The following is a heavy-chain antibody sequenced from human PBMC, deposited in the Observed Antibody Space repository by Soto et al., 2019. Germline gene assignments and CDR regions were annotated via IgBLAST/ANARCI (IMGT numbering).Heavy chain of an antibody. D-gene: IGHD1-7*01. J-gene: IGHJ3*02. V-gene: IGHV3-30*18. CDR1: GFTFSSYG. CDR2: ISYDGSNK. CDR3: AKELPGLELLPSDAFDI. Sequence: GGSLRLSCAASGFTFSSYGMHWVRQAPGKGLEWVAVISYDGSNKYYADSVKGRFTISRDNSKNTLYLQMNSLRAEDTAVYYCAKELPGLELLPSDAFDIWGQGTMVTVSS.